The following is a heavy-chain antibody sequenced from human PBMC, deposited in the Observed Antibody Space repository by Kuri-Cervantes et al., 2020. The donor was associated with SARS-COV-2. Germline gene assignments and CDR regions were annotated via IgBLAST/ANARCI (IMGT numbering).Heavy chain of an antibody. J-gene: IGHJ5*02. CDR1: GYTFTSYD. CDR3: SRSVSRTIFGVGNWFDP. CDR2: MNTNSGNT. D-gene: IGHD3-3*01. V-gene: IGHV1-8*03. Sequence: ASVKVSCKSSGYTFTSYDINWVRQATGQGLEWMGWMNTNSGNTGYAQKFQGRVTITRNTSISTAYMELSSLRSEDTAVYYCSRSVSRTIFGVGNWFDPSGQGTLVTVSS.